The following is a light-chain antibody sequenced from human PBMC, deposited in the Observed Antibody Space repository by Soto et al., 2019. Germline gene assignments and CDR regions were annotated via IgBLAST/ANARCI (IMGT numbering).Light chain of an antibody. V-gene: IGKV1-5*03. J-gene: IGKJ2*01. CDR1: QGISGW. Sequence: DIQMTQSPSTLSASIGDRVTITCRASQGISGWLAWYQQKPGKAPTLLIYKASKLESGVPSRFSGSGFRTEFTLTISSLQPDDFGTYYCQQYETYFRTFGQGTKLEIK. CDR2: KAS. CDR3: QQYETYFRT.